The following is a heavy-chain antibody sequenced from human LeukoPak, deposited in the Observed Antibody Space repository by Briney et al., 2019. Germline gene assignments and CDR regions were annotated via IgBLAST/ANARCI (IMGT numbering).Heavy chain of an antibody. CDR2: LSSSVGST. Sequence: GGPLRLSCAASGFTFTTYAMAWVRQAPGRGLEWVSTLSSSVGSTYYADSVKGRFTISRDNSKNTLYLQMHSLRAEDTAVYYCAKEGVWSSGWYRDYWGQGTLVTVSS. CDR3: AKEGVWSSGWYRDY. V-gene: IGHV3-23*01. J-gene: IGHJ4*02. D-gene: IGHD6-19*01. CDR1: GFTFTTYA.